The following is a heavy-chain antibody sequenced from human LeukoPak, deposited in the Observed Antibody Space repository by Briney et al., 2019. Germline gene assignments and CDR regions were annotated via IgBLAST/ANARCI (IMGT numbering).Heavy chain of an antibody. D-gene: IGHD2-21*01. CDR3: ARNLAGHFGGFYFDD. V-gene: IGHV4-59*12. Sequence: PSETLSLTCTVSGGSISSYYWSWIRQPPGKGLEWIGTVYYSGSTYYNPSLKSRVTISVDTSKNQFSLKLSPVTAADTAVYYCARNLAGHFGGFYFDDWGQGTLVTVSS. J-gene: IGHJ4*02. CDR2: VYYSGST. CDR1: GGSISSYY.